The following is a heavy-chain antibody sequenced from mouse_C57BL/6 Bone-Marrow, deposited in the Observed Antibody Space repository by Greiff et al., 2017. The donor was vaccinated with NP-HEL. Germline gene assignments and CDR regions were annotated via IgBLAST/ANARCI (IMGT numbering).Heavy chain of an antibody. J-gene: IGHJ3*01. V-gene: IGHV1-81*01. Sequence: VMLVESGAELARPGASVKLSCKASGYTFTSYGISWVKQRTGQGLEWIGEIYPRSGNTYYNEKFKGKATLTADKSSSTAYMELRSLTSEDSAVYFCARPLLLRYPLFTYWGQGTLVTVSA. CDR3: ARPLLLRYPLFTY. CDR2: IYPRSGNT. CDR1: GYTFTSYG. D-gene: IGHD1-1*01.